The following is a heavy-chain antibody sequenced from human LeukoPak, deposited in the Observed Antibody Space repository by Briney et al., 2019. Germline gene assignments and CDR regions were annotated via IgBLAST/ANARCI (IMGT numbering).Heavy chain of an antibody. J-gene: IGHJ6*03. Sequence: ASVKVSCKASGGTFSSYAVSWVRQAPGQGLEWMGGIIPMSGTANYAQKFQDRVTITADESTSTAYMELSSLRSEDTALYYCTRDLIAFGNYYCYMDVWGKGTTVTISS. V-gene: IGHV1-69*13. CDR2: IIPMSGTA. CDR1: GGTFSSYA. D-gene: IGHD3-16*01. CDR3: TRDLIAFGNYYCYMDV.